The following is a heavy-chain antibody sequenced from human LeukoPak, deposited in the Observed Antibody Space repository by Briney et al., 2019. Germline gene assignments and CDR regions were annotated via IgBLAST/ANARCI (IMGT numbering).Heavy chain of an antibody. CDR3: ARDTVTTWYLDY. V-gene: IGHV3-21*01. D-gene: IGHD4-17*01. J-gene: IGHJ4*02. CDR2: ISSSSSYI. Sequence: PGGSLRLFCAASGFTFSSYSMNWVRQAPGKGLEWVSSISSSSSYIYYADSVKGRFTISRDNAKNSLYLQMNSLRAEDTAVYYCARDTVTTWYLDYWGQGTLVADSS. CDR1: GFTFSSYS.